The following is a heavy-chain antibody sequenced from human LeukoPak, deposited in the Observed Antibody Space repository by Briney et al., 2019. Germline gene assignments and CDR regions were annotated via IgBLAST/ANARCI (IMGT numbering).Heavy chain of an antibody. CDR3: VRVGLIHYYYYMDV. Sequence: GGSLRLSCAASGFTFDDYGMSWVRHAPGKGLEWVSGINWNGAGTGYVDSVKGRFTISRDNAKDSLYLQMNGLRAEDTALYYCVRVGLIHYYYYMDVWGKGTTVTVSS. CDR2: INWNGAGT. D-gene: IGHD2-8*01. V-gene: IGHV3-20*04. CDR1: GFTFDDYG. J-gene: IGHJ6*03.